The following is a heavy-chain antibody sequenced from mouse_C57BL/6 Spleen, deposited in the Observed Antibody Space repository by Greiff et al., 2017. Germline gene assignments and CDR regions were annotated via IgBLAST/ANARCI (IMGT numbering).Heavy chain of an antibody. CDR2: IDPSDSET. V-gene: IGHV1-52*01. CDR1: GYTFTSYW. J-gene: IGHJ1*03. Sequence: QVQLKQPGAELVRPGSSVKLSCKASGYTFTSYWMHWVKQRPIQGLEWIGNIDPSDSETHYNQKFKDKATLTVDKSSSTAYMQLSSLTSEDSAVYYCARERGWCFDVWGTGTTVTVSS. CDR3: ARERGWCFDV.